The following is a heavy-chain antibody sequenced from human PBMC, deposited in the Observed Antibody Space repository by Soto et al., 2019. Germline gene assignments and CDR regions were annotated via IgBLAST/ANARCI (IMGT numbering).Heavy chain of an antibody. J-gene: IGHJ6*02. V-gene: IGHV3-48*03. CDR1: GFTFSNFE. Sequence: GGSLRLSCAASGFTFSNFEMHWVRQAPGKGLEWVSYINTAGSTKYYAESVKGRFTISRDNARNSLFLQMNSLRAEDTTVYYCARAECSSPDCLTAYYSYGLDVWGQGSTVTVSS. D-gene: IGHD3-9*01. CDR2: INTAGSTK. CDR3: ARAECSSPDCLTAYYSYGLDV.